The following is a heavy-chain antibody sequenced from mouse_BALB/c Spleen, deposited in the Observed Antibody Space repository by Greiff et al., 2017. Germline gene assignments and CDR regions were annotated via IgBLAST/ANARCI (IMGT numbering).Heavy chain of an antibody. CDR1: GDSITSGY. CDR2: ISYSGST. CDR3: ARVDYYGSSYDFDY. D-gene: IGHD1-1*01. Sequence: EVKLMESGPSLVKPSQTLSLTCSVTGDSITSGYWNWIRKFPGNKLEYMGYISYSGSTYYNPSRKSRISNTRDTSKNQYYLQLNSVTTEDTATYYGARVDYYGSSYDFDYWGQGTTRTVAS. J-gene: IGHJ2*01. V-gene: IGHV3-8*02.